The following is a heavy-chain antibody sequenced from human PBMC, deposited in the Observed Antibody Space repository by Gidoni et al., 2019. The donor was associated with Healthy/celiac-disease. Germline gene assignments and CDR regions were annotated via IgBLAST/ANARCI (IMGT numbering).Heavy chain of an antibody. CDR1: GFTFDDYA. CDR2: ISWNSGSI. J-gene: IGHJ4*02. D-gene: IGHD6-6*01. V-gene: IGHV3-9*01. Sequence: EVQLVEYGGGLLQPGRSLRLSCSASGFTFDDYAMHWVRQAPGKGRGWVSGISWNSGSIGYADSVKGRFTISRDNAKNSLYLQMNSLRAEDTALYYCAKARSSSSSFDYWGQGTLVTVSS. CDR3: AKARSSSSSFDY.